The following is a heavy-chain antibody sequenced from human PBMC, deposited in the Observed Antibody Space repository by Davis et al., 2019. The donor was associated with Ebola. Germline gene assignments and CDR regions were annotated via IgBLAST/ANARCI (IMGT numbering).Heavy chain of an antibody. J-gene: IGHJ6*04. Sequence: SETLSLTCAVSGGSISSYYWSWIRQPPGKGLEWIGYIYYSGSTNYNPSLKSRVTISVDTSKNQFSLQLSSVTAADTAVYYCARDGLIRDYGMDFWGKGTTVTVSS. V-gene: IGHV4-59*12. CDR1: GGSISSYY. CDR3: ARDGLIRDYGMDF. CDR2: IYYSGST. D-gene: IGHD2-8*01.